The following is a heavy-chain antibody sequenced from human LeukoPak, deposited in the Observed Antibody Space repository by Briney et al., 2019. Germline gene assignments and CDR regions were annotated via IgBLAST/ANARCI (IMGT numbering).Heavy chain of an antibody. CDR3: ARGIRIAAAGISYYYYYYYMDV. J-gene: IGHJ6*03. CDR1: GGSISSYY. D-gene: IGHD6-13*01. V-gene: IGHV4-59*13. CDR2: IYYSGST. Sequence: SETLSLTCTVSGGSISSYYWSWLRQPPGKGLEWIGYIYYSGSTNYNPSLKSRVTISVDTSKNQFSLKLSSVTAADTAVYYCARGIRIAAAGISYYYYYYYMDVWGKGTTVTISS.